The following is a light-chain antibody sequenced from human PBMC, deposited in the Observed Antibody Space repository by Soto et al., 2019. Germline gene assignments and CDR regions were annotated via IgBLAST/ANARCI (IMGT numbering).Light chain of an antibody. CDR2: DVS. Sequence: QSALTQPASVSGSPGQSITISCTGTSSDVGGYNYVSWYQQHPGKAPKLMIYDVSNRPSGVSNRFSGSKSGNTASLTISGLQAEDEADYYCSSSTSSSPWVFGTGTKVTVL. J-gene: IGLJ1*01. CDR1: SSDVGGYNY. V-gene: IGLV2-14*01. CDR3: SSSTSSSPWV.